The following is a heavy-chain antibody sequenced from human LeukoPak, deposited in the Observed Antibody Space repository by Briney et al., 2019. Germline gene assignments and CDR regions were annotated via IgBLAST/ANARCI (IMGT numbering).Heavy chain of an antibody. CDR1: GGSISTAHW. V-gene: IGHV4-4*02. CDR3: ARAFRPPDFAFGGAPYYFDL. CDR2: IYHRGNS. D-gene: IGHD3-16*01. J-gene: IGHJ4*01. Sequence: SETLSLTCAVSGGSISTAHWWNWVRQSPGKGLEWIGEIYHRGNSNYNPSLKSRVSISVDTSKNQFSLKVTSLTAADTAVYYCARAFRPPDFAFGGAPYYFDLWGQGTLVTVSS.